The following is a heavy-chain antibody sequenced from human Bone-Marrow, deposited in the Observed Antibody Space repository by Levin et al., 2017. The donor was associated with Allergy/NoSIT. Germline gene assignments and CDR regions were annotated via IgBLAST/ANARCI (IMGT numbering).Heavy chain of an antibody. CDR2: IYSGGTT. V-gene: IGHV3-53*01. J-gene: IGHJ4*02. CDR3: ARNRHCLGGRCYSV. D-gene: IGHD2-15*01. Sequence: GESLKISCAASGFTVSNHYMRWVRQAPGKGLEWVSLIYSGGTTYYADSVKGRFTISRDNSKNTVYLQMNSLRAEDTAVYYCARNRHCLGGRCYSVWGQGTLVTVSS. CDR1: GFTVSNHY.